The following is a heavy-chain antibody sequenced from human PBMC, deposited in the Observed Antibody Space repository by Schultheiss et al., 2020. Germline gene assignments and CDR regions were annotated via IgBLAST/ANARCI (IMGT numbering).Heavy chain of an antibody. CDR3: ARGGRPYSSGWYPIDS. V-gene: IGHV3-33*08. D-gene: IGHD6-19*01. Sequence: GGSLRLSCAASGFTFSSYAMSWVRQAPGKGLEWVAVIWYDGSNKYYADSVKGRFTISRDNSKNTLYMQMNSLRAEDTAVYYCARGGRPYSSGWYPIDSWGQGTRVTVSS. CDR1: GFTFSSYA. J-gene: IGHJ4*02. CDR2: IWYDGSNK.